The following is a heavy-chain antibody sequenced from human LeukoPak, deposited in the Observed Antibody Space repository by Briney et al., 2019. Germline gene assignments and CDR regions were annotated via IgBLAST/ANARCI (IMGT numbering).Heavy chain of an antibody. CDR1: GGTFSNYA. J-gene: IGHJ4*02. CDR3: ARGPYNYLHLGY. V-gene: IGHV1-69*05. D-gene: IGHD5-24*01. CDR2: IIPIFGTA. Sequence: ASVKVSCKASGGTFSNYAISWVRQAPGQGLEWMGGIIPIFGTANYAQKFQGRVTITTDESTSTAYMELSSLRSEDTAVYYCARGPYNYLHLGYWGQGTLVTVSS.